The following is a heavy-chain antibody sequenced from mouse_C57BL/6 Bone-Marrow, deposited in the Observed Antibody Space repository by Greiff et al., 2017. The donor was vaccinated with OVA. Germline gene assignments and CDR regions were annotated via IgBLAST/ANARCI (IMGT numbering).Heavy chain of an antibody. V-gene: IGHV10-1*01. D-gene: IGHD1-1*01. CDR3: VRHASSYPAWFAY. Sequence: EVQRVESGGGLVQPKGSLKLSCAASGFSFNTYAMNWVRQAPGKGLEWVARIRSKSNNYATYYADSVKDRFTISRDDSESMLYLQMNNLKTEDTAMYYCVRHASSYPAWFAYWGQGTLVTVSA. J-gene: IGHJ3*01. CDR2: IRSKSNNYAT. CDR1: GFSFNTYA.